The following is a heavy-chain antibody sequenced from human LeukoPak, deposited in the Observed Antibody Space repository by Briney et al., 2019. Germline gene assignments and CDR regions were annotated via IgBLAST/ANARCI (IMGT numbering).Heavy chain of an antibody. CDR3: AFGDYYYYYGMDV. V-gene: IGHV4-59*01. J-gene: IGHJ6*02. D-gene: IGHD4-17*01. Sequence: SETLSLTCTVSGGSISSYYWSWIRQPPGKGLEWIGYVYYSGSTNYSPSLKSRVTISVDTSKKQFSLKLSSVTAADTAVYYCAFGDYYYYYGMDVWGQGTTVIVS. CDR2: VYYSGST. CDR1: GGSISSYY.